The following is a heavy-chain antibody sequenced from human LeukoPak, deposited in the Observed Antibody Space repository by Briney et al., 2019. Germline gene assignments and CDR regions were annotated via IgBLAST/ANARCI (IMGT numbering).Heavy chain of an antibody. CDR2: IYYSGST. V-gene: IGHV4-39*07. CDR1: GASISSSSYY. J-gene: IGHJ4*02. CDR3: ARTAQTGTMDY. Sequence: KSSETLSLTCTVSGASISSSSYYWGWIRQPPGKGLEWIGSIYYSGSTYYNPSLKSRVTVSVDTSKNQFSLKLSSVTAADTAVYYCARTAQTGTMDYWGQGTLVTVSS. D-gene: IGHD1-7*01.